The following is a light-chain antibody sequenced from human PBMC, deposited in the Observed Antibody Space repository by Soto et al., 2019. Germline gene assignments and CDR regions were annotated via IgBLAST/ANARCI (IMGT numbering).Light chain of an antibody. V-gene: IGKV1-39*01. CDR1: QRISTY. J-gene: IGKJ1*01. CDR3: QQSYSTPRT. Sequence: DIQMTQSPSSLSASVGDRVTITCRASQRISTYLNWYQQKPGKAPKFLIYDASNLQSGVPSRFSGGGSGTDFTLTISSLQPEDFATYDCQQSYSTPRTVGQGTKGDIK. CDR2: DAS.